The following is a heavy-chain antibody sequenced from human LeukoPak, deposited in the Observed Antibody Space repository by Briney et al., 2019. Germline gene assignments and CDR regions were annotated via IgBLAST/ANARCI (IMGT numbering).Heavy chain of an antibody. Sequence: SETLSLTCAVSGYSISSGYYWGWIRQPPGKGLEWIGSIYHSGSTYYNPSLKSRVTISVDTSKNQFSLKLSSVTAADTAVYYCARRYDSGWPTFDYWGQGTPVTVSS. CDR3: ARRYDSGWPTFDY. V-gene: IGHV4-38-2*01. D-gene: IGHD6-19*01. CDR2: IYHSGST. J-gene: IGHJ4*02. CDR1: GYSISSGYY.